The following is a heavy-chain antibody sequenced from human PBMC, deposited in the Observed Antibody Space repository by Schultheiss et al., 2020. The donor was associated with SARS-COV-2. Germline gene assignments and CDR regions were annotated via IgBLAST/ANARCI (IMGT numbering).Heavy chain of an antibody. CDR1: GLSFNNYG. CDR2: IWYDGSNK. V-gene: IGHV3-33*01. Sequence: GGSLRLSCAASGLSFNNYGMHWVRQAPGKGLEWVALIWYDGSNKYSADSVKGRFTISRDNSKNTLYLQMNSLRAEDTAVYYCARDLPSGRGTFFPDYWGQGTLVTVSS. CDR3: ARDLPSGRGTFFPDY. J-gene: IGHJ4*02. D-gene: IGHD1-26*01.